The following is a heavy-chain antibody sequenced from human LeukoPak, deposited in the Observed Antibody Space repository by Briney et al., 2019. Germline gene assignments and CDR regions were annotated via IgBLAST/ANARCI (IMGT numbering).Heavy chain of an antibody. CDR3: AKGSDSSSRNNWFDP. D-gene: IGHD6-13*01. CDR2: ISWNSDNV. J-gene: IGHJ5*02. CDR1: GFTFDDYA. V-gene: IGHV3-9*01. Sequence: GGSLRLSCAASGFTFDDYAMHWVRQAPGKGLEWVSGISWNSDNVGYADSVEGRFTISRDNAKNSLYLQMNSLRAEDTALYYCAKGSDSSSRNNWFDPWGQGTLVTVSS.